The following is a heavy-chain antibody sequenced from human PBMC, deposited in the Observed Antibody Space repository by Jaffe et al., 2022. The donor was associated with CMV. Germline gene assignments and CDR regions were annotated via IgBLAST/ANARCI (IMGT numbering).Heavy chain of an antibody. CDR1: GFTFSSYW. Sequence: EVQLVESGGGLVQPGGSLRLSCAASGFTFSSYWMHWVRQAPGKGLVWVSRINSDGSSTSYADSVKGRFTISRDNAKNTLYLQMNSLRAEDTAVYYCARVYSSSFGGYYYYYMDVWGKGTTVTVSS. CDR3: ARVYSSSFGGYYYYYMDV. CDR2: INSDGSST. D-gene: IGHD6-6*01. V-gene: IGHV3-74*01. J-gene: IGHJ6*03.